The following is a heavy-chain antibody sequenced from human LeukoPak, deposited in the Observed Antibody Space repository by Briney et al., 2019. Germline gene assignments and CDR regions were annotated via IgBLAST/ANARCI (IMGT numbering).Heavy chain of an antibody. Sequence: ASVKVSCKPSGYSFTRNGISWVRQAPGQGLGWMGWISANSGNTKYAQKFQDRVTLATDTSTSTAYMELKSLRSDDTAVYYCARDVNYAFDYWGQGTLVTVSS. CDR1: GYSFTRNG. D-gene: IGHD3-16*01. CDR3: ARDVNYAFDY. V-gene: IGHV1-18*01. J-gene: IGHJ4*02. CDR2: ISANSGNT.